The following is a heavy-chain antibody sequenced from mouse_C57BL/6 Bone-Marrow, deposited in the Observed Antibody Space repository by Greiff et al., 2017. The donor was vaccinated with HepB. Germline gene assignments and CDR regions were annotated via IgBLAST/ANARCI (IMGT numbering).Heavy chain of an antibody. V-gene: IGHV5-4*01. Sequence: EVKVVESGGGLVKPGGSLKLSCAASGFTFSSYAMSWVRQTPEKRLEWVATISDGGSYTYYPDNVKGRFTISRDNAKNNLYLQMSHLKSEDTAMYYCARERNSYYFDYWGQGTTLTVSS. CDR3: ARERNSYYFDY. J-gene: IGHJ2*01. CDR1: GFTFSSYA. D-gene: IGHD3-1*01. CDR2: ISDGGSYT.